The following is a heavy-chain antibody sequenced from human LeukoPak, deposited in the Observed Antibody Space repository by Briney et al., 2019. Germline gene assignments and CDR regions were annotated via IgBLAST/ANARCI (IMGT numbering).Heavy chain of an antibody. J-gene: IGHJ3*02. CDR3: ARGLIAAAATSAFDI. D-gene: IGHD6-13*01. CDR1: GFTFSSYS. V-gene: IGHV3-48*01. CDR2: ISSSSSTI. Sequence: GGSLRLSCAASGFTFSSYSMNWVRQAPGKGLEWVSSISSSSSTIYYADSVKGRFTISRDNAKNSLYLQMNSLRAEDTAVYYCARGLIAAAATSAFDIWGQGTMVTVSS.